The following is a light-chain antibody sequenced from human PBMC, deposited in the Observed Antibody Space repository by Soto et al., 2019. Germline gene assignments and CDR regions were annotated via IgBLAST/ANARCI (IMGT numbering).Light chain of an antibody. Sequence: QSVLTQPASVSGSPGQSITISCAGTSSDVDGYNYVSWYQQHPGKAPKLMIYDVSNRPSGVSNRFSGSKSGNTASLTISGLQAEDEADYYCSSYTSSSIYVVFGGGTQLTVL. CDR3: SSYTSSSIYVV. CDR1: SSDVDGYNY. J-gene: IGLJ2*01. V-gene: IGLV2-14*01. CDR2: DVS.